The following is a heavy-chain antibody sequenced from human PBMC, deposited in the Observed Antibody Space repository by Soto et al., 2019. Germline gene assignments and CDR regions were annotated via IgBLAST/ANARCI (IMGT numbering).Heavy chain of an antibody. CDR3: TIVVPAAPYSYGILD. CDR2: IRSKANSYAT. V-gene: IGHV3-73*01. J-gene: IGHJ4*02. CDR1: GFTFSGSA. D-gene: IGHD2-2*01. Sequence: PGGSLRLSCAASGFTFSGSAMHWVRQASGKGLEWVGRIRSKANSYATAYAASVKGRFTISRDDSKNTAYLQMNSLKTEDTAVYYCTIVVPAAPYSYGILDWGQGTLVTVSS.